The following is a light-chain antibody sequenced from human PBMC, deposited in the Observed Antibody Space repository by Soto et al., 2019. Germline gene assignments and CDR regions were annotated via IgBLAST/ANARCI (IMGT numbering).Light chain of an antibody. J-gene: IGLJ2*01. CDR3: SSYTRSTTVV. Sequence: QSALTQPASVSGSPGQSITISCTGTSRDVGGYNYLSWYQHHPGKAPKVIIYDVTNRPSGVSNRFSGSKSGNTASLTISGLQAEDQADYYCSSYTRSTTVVFGGGTKLTV. CDR1: SRDVGGYNY. CDR2: DVT. V-gene: IGLV2-14*03.